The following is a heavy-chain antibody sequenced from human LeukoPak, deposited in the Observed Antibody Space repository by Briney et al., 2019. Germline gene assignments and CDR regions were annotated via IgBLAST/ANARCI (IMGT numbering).Heavy chain of an antibody. Sequence: GGSLRLSCAASGFTFSSYAMSWVRQAAGKGLEWVSRMKSKTDGGTIEYAAPVKGRFTMSRDDSKNTLYLQMNSLKTDDTAVYYCTTYSSSWYYFDSWGQGTLATVSS. D-gene: IGHD6-13*01. V-gene: IGHV3-15*01. CDR2: MKSKTDGGTI. CDR1: GFTFSSYA. J-gene: IGHJ4*02. CDR3: TTYSSSWYYFDS.